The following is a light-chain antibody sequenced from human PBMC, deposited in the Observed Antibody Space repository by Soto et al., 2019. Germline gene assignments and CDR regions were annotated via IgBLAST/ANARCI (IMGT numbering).Light chain of an antibody. Sequence: QSVLTQPASVSGSPGQSITISCTGTSSDPAIYNYVSWYQQQPGKAPKLMIYQVTNRPSGVSNRFSGSRSGNTASLTISGLQAEDEADYYCSSYTDSSNDVFGTGTKVTGL. CDR2: QVT. J-gene: IGLJ1*01. CDR1: SSDPAIYNY. CDR3: SSYTDSSNDV. V-gene: IGLV2-14*01.